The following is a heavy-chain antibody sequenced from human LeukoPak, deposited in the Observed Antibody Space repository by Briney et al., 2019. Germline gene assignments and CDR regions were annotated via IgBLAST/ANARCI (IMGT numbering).Heavy chain of an antibody. V-gene: IGHV1-2*02. Sequence: GASVKVSCKASGYTFTAYYIHWVRQAPRQGLEWMGWINPNSGDTNYAQKFQGRVTMTRDTSISTAYMELRSLRSDDTAVYYCARETAAAGNVMDDAFDIWGQGTMVTVSS. D-gene: IGHD6-13*01. CDR3: ARETAAAGNVMDDAFDI. CDR2: INPNSGDT. CDR1: GYTFTAYY. J-gene: IGHJ3*02.